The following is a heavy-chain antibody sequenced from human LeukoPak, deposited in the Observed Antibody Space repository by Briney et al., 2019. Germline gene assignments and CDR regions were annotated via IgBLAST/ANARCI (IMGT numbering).Heavy chain of an antibody. D-gene: IGHD2-2*01. CDR3: ARVGVPNYYMDV. CDR1: GGSISSYY. CDR2: IYYSETT. V-gene: IGHV4-59*12. Sequence: SETLSLTCTVSGGSISSYYWSWIRQPPGKGLECIGFIYYSETTNYNPSFKSRVTISVDTSKNQFSLKLNSVTAADTAVYYCARVGVPNYYMDVWGKGTTVTVFS. J-gene: IGHJ6*03.